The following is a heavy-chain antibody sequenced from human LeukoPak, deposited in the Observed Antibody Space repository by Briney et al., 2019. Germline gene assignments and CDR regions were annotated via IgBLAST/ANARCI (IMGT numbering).Heavy chain of an antibody. J-gene: IGHJ6*02. Sequence: PGGSLRLSCAASGFTFSSYDMHWVRQATGKGLEWVLAIGTAGDTYYPGSVKGRFTISRENAKNSLYLQMNSLRAGDTAVYYCARVLGSYGMDVWGQGTTVTVSS. CDR3: ARVLGSYGMDV. CDR1: GFTFSSYD. V-gene: IGHV3-13*01. D-gene: IGHD3-10*01. CDR2: IGTAGDT.